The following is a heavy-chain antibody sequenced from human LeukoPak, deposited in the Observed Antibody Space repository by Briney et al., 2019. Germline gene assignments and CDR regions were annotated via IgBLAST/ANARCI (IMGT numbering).Heavy chain of an antibody. Sequence: SSETLSLTCAVYGGSFSGYYWSWIRQPPGKGLEWIGEINRSGSTNYNPSLKSRVTISVDTSKNQFSLKLSSVTAADTAVYYCARGLSYYDSSGYYYDGMDYWGQGTLVTVSS. V-gene: IGHV4-34*01. CDR2: INRSGST. J-gene: IGHJ4*02. D-gene: IGHD3-22*01. CDR3: ARGLSYYDSSGYYYDGMDY. CDR1: GGSFSGYY.